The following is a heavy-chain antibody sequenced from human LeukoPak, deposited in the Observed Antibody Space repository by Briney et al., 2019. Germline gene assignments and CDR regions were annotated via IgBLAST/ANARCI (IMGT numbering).Heavy chain of an antibody. CDR1: GFIFSTYD. V-gene: IGHV3-30*02. D-gene: IGHD3-10*02. J-gene: IGHJ5*02. CDR2: IQYDGSNK. Sequence: GSLGLSCAAAGFIFSTYDMPWVRQAPGKGLGGGAFIQYDGSNKHYADPVKGRFTISRDDSKNTLYLQMNSLRVEDTAVYYCAKQGVRQYNWFDPWGQGTLVTVSS. CDR3: AKQGVRQYNWFDP.